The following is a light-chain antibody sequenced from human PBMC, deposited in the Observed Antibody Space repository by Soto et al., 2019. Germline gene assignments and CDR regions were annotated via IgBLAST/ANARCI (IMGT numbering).Light chain of an antibody. CDR2: DVS. Sequence: QSALTQPASVSGSPGQSITISCTGTSSDVGGYNYVSWYQQHPGKAPKLMIYDVSNRPSGVSNRFSGSKSGNTASLTISGRQAEDEAAYYCSSSTRSSTLVVFGGGTKLTVL. J-gene: IGLJ2*01. CDR1: SSDVGGYNY. CDR3: SSSTRSSTLVV. V-gene: IGLV2-14*01.